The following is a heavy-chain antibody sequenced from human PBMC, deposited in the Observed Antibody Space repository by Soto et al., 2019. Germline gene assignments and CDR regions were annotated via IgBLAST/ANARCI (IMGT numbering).Heavy chain of an antibody. D-gene: IGHD6-13*01. CDR1: GGFISSGGYY. CDR2: IYYSGST. CDR3: ARGQYSSSWYNDYYYYYYMDV. Sequence: PSETLSLTCTVAGGFISSGGYYWSWIRQHPGKGLECIGYIYYSGSTHYNPSLESRVTISVDTSKNHFSLQLSSVTAADTAVYYCARGQYSSSWYNDYYYYYYMDVWGKGTTVTVSS. J-gene: IGHJ6*03. V-gene: IGHV4-31*03.